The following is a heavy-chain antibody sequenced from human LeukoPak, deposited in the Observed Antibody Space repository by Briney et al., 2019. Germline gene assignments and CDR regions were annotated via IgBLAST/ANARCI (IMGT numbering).Heavy chain of an antibody. CDR3: ARARGWQPNYYYYYMDV. CDR1: GFTFNSYA. J-gene: IGHJ6*03. V-gene: IGHV3-33*07. D-gene: IGHD2-15*01. Sequence: GGSLRLSCIPSGFTFNSYAMFWVRQAPGKGLEWVSLIWYDGSNNYYVDSVKGRFTISRDNSKNTLFLQMNSLRAEDTAVYYCARARGWQPNYYYYYMDVWGAGTTVTVSS. CDR2: IWYDGSNN.